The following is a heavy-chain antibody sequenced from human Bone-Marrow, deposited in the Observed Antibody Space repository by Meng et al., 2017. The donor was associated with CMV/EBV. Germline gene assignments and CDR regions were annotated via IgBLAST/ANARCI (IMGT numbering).Heavy chain of an antibody. CDR2: INPNSGGT. D-gene: IGHD6-19*01. Sequence: ASVKVSCKASGYTFTGYYMHWVRQAPGQGLEWMGWINPNSGGTNYAQKFQGRVTMTRDTSISTVYMELSRLRSDDTAVYYCARMYSSGWYSFYYYYGMDFWGQGTTVTVSS. V-gene: IGHV1-2*02. CDR3: ARMYSSGWYSFYYYYGMDF. J-gene: IGHJ6*02. CDR1: GYTFTGYY.